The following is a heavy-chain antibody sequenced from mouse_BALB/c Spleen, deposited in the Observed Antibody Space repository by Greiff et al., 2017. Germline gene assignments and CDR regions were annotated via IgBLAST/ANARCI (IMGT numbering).Heavy chain of an antibody. CDR3: VRDRGSTGDY. CDR2: IWTGGGT. CDR1: GFSLTSYD. J-gene: IGHJ2*01. V-gene: IGHV2-9-2*01. Sequence: VKLVESGPGLVAPSQSLSITCTVSGFSLTSYDISWIRQPPGKGLEWLGVIWTGGGTNYNSAFMSRLSISKDNSKSQVFLKMNSLQTDDTAIYYCVRDRGSTGDYWGQGTTLTVSS.